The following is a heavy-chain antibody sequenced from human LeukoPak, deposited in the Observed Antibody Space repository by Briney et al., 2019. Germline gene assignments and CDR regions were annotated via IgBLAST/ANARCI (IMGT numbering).Heavy chain of an antibody. CDR3: ARGKRYYDILTGYCD. V-gene: IGHV3-33*01. J-gene: IGHJ4*02. Sequence: GALRLSCAASGFTFSSYGMHWVRQAPGRGLEWVAVIWYDGSNKYYADSVKGRFTISRDNSKNTLYLQMNSLRAEDTAVYYCARGKRYYDILTGYCDWGQGTLVTVSS. CDR2: IWYDGSNK. D-gene: IGHD3-9*01. CDR1: GFTFSSYG.